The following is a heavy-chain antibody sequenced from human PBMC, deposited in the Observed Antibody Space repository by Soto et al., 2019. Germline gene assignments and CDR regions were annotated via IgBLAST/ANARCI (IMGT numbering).Heavy chain of an antibody. CDR2: IKQDGSEK. CDR1: GFTFSSYW. D-gene: IGHD2-2*01. V-gene: IGHV3-7*03. CDR3: ARHHADIVVVPAAMGWFDP. J-gene: IGHJ5*02. Sequence: GGSLRLSCAASGFTFSSYWMSWVRQAPGKGLEWVANIKQDGSEKYYVDSVKGRFTISRDNAKNSLYLQMNSLRAEDTAVYYCARHHADIVVVPAAMGWFDPWGQGTLVTVSS.